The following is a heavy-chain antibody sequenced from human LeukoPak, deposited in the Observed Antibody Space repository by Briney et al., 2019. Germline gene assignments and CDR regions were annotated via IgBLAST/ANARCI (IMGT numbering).Heavy chain of an antibody. CDR1: GFHFSNYG. CDR3: ARDLYRIVVVPHYFDY. V-gene: IGHV3-7*01. CDR2: IKQDGSEK. Sequence: AGGTLRLSCATSGFHFSNYGMNWVRQAPGKGLEWVANIKQDGSEKYYVDSVKGRFTISRDNAKNSLYLQMNSLRAEDTAVYYCARDLYRIVVVPHYFDYWGQGTLVTVSS. J-gene: IGHJ4*02. D-gene: IGHD3-22*01.